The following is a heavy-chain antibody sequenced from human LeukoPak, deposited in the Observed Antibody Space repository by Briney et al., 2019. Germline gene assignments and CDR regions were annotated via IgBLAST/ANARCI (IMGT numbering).Heavy chain of an antibody. CDR2: ISSSSSYI. Sequence: GGSLRLSCAASGFTFSSYSMNWVRQAPGKGLEWVSSISSSSSYIYYADSVKGRFTISRDNAKNSLYLQMNSMRAEDTAVYYCASWYSSSWINWFDPWGQGTLVTVSS. CDR3: ASWYSSSWINWFDP. V-gene: IGHV3-21*01. J-gene: IGHJ5*02. D-gene: IGHD6-13*01. CDR1: GFTFSSYS.